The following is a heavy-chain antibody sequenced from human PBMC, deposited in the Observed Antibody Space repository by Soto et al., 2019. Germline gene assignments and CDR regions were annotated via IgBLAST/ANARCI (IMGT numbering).Heavy chain of an antibody. CDR3: VKQAVGSMSSE. CDR1: GAPISSLSYY. D-gene: IGHD6-6*01. Sequence: SDTLSLTCAVSGAPISSLSYYWVWIRQPPGKGLEWIGTISLGGTTYYSPSLKSRLTASLDTSNNQVSLILSSVTVTDTAVYFCVKQAVGSMSSEWGPGTLVTASS. J-gene: IGHJ4*02. V-gene: IGHV4-39*01. CDR2: ISLGGTT.